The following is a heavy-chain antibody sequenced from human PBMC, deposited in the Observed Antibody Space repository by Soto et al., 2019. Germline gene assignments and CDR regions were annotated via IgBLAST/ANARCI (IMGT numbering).Heavy chain of an antibody. CDR1: GFTFSSYS. J-gene: IGHJ6*02. CDR2: ISSSSSYI. Sequence: GGSLRLSCAASGFTFSSYSMNWVRQAPGKGLEWVSSISSSSSYIYYADSVKGRFTISIDNAKNSLYLQMNSLRAEDTAVYYCARINGRSLWFGELLEKKDYYYYYYGMDVWGQGTTVTVSS. V-gene: IGHV3-21*01. CDR3: ARINGRSLWFGELLEKKDYYYYYYGMDV. D-gene: IGHD3-10*01.